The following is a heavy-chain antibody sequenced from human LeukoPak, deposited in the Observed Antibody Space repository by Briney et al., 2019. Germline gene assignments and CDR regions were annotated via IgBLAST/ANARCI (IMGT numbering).Heavy chain of an antibody. D-gene: IGHD5-18*01. Sequence: PSETLSLTCTVSGGSISSYYWSWNREPPGKGLEWIGYIYYSGSTNYNPSLKSRVTISVDTSKNQFSLKLSSVTAADTAVYYCARRRYSYGLDYWGQGTLVTVSS. CDR1: GGSISSYY. J-gene: IGHJ4*02. V-gene: IGHV4-59*08. CDR2: IYYSGST. CDR3: ARRRYSYGLDY.